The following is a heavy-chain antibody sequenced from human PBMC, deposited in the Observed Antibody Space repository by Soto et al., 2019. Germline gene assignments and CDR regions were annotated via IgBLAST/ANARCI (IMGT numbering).Heavy chain of an antibody. CDR3: AKDPITMVRSRRGAAL. D-gene: IGHD3-10*01. J-gene: IGHJ4*02. V-gene: IGHV3-23*01. CDR1: GFTFSSYA. Sequence: GGSLRLSCAASGFTFSSYAMSWVRQAPGKGLEWVSAISGSGGSTYYADSVKGRFTISRDNSKNTLYLQMNSLRAEDTAVYYCAKDPITMVRSRRGAALWGQGTLVTVSS. CDR2: ISGSGGST.